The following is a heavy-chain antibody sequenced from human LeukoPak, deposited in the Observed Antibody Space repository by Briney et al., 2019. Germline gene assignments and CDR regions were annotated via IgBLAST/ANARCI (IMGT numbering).Heavy chain of an antibody. CDR2: INPNSGGT. CDR3: ARDNGDYWFDY. V-gene: IGHV1-2*02. J-gene: IGHJ4*02. Sequence: ASVKVSCKASGYTFTGYYMHWVRQAPGQGLEWMGWINPNSGGTNYAQKFQGRVTMTRDTSISTAYMELTRLRSDDTAVYSCARDNGDYWFDYWGQGTLVTVSS. CDR1: GYTFTGYY. D-gene: IGHD4-17*01.